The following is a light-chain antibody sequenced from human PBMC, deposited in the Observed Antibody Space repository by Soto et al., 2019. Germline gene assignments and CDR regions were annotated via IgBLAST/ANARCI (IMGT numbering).Light chain of an antibody. CDR3: QQRSNWLT. J-gene: IGKJ4*01. V-gene: IGKV3-15*01. CDR2: DAS. Sequence: VMTQSPATLSSSPGDSATLSCRASQSVSSKVAWYQQKPGQAPRLLIYDASTRATGIQARFSGRGSGTEFTLTIRSLQSEDFAVYYCQQRSNWLTFGGGTKVDIK. CDR1: QSVSSK.